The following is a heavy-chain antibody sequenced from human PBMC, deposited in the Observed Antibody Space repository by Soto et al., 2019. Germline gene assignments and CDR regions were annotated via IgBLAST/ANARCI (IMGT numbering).Heavy chain of an antibody. CDR3: TRVVVTDYYYYGMDV. D-gene: IGHD5-18*01. CDR1: GFTFGDYA. Sequence: AGGSLRLSCTASGFTFGDYAMSWFRQAPGKGLEWVGFIRSKAYGGTTEYAASVKGRFTISRDDSKSIAYLQMNSLKTEDTAVYYCTRVVVTDYYYYGMDVWGQGTTVTVSS. J-gene: IGHJ6*02. CDR2: IRSKAYGGTT. V-gene: IGHV3-49*03.